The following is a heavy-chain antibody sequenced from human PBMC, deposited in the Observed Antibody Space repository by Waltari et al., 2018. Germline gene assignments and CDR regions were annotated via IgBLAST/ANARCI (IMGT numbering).Heavy chain of an antibody. V-gene: IGHV3-30*02. Sequence: QVQLVESGGGVVQPGGSLRLSCAASGFTFSSYGMHWVRQAPGKGLEGVAFIRYDGSNKYYADSVKGRITISRDNSKNTLYLQMNSLRAEDTAVYYCAKVRYGVDYFDYWGQGTLVTVSS. CDR1: GFTFSSYG. CDR3: AKVRYGVDYFDY. CDR2: IRYDGSNK. J-gene: IGHJ4*02. D-gene: IGHD4-17*01.